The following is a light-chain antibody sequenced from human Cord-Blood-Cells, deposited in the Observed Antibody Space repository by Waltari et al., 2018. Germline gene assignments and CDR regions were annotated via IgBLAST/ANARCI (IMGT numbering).Light chain of an antibody. J-gene: IGLJ2*01. Sequence: QSVLTQPPSASGTPGQRVTISCSGSSSNIGSNTVNWYQQLPGTAPKLLIYSNNQRPSGVPARCSGSKSGTSASLAISGLQSEDEADYYCAAWDDSLNGVVFGGGTKLNVL. V-gene: IGLV1-44*01. CDR1: SSNIGSNT. CDR2: SNN. CDR3: AAWDDSLNGVV.